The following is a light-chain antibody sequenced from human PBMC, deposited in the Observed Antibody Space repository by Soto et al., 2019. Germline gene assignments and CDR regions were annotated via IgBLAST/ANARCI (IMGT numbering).Light chain of an antibody. CDR2: GAT. CDR3: QQYGSSPGFT. V-gene: IGKV3-20*01. Sequence: EIVLTQSPGALSLSPGERATLSCWASESIGDYLAWYQQKPGQAPRLLIYGATMRTTGTPDRFSGAGSETHFTLAISRLEPGDFAVYYCQQYGSSPGFTFGGGTKIEIK. CDR1: ESIGDY. J-gene: IGKJ4*01.